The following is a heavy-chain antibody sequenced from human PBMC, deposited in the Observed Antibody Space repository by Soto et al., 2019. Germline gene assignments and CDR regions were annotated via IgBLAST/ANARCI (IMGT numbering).Heavy chain of an antibody. J-gene: IGHJ5*02. V-gene: IGHV1-8*01. CDR2: MNPNSGNT. CDR1: GYSYTSYD. Sequence: QVQLVQSGAEVKKPGASVKVSCKASGYSYTSYDINWVRQATGQGLEWMGWMNPNSGNTGYAQKFQGRVTMTRNTAISTAYMELSSLRSEDTAVYYCTRELYSSVRFDPWGQGTLVTVSS. CDR3: TRELYSSVRFDP. D-gene: IGHD6-25*01.